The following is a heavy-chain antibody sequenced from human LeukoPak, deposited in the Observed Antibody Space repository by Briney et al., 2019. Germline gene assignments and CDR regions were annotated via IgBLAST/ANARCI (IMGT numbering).Heavy chain of an antibody. CDR3: ARDRGAIFGVVTLAY. CDR2: ISYDGSNK. D-gene: IGHD3-3*01. V-gene: IGHV3-30*03. J-gene: IGHJ4*02. Sequence: GGSLRLSCAASGSTFSTYGMNWVRQAPGKGLEWVAVISYDGSNKYYADSVKGRFTISRDNSKNTLYLQMNSLRAEDTAVYYCARDRGAIFGVVTLAYWGQGTLVTVSS. CDR1: GSTFSTYG.